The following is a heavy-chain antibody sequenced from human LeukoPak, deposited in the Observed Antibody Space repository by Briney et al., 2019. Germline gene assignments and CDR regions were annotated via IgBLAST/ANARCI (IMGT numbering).Heavy chain of an antibody. CDR2: TYYRSKWYN. D-gene: IGHD1-26*01. Sequence: PSQTLSLTCAISGDXVSSNSAAWNWIRQSPSRGLEWLGRTYYRSKWYNDYAVSVKSRITINLDTSKNQFSLQLNSVTPEDTAVYYCARDRGSIVGATSAFDIWGQGTMVTVSS. J-gene: IGHJ3*02. CDR3: ARDRGSIVGATSAFDI. V-gene: IGHV6-1*01. CDR1: GDXVSSNSAA.